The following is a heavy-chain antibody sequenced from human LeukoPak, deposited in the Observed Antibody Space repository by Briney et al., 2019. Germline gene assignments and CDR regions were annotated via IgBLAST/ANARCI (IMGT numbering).Heavy chain of an antibody. CDR3: AGGAGWTSDI. CDR1: GFSLSGYW. V-gene: IGHV3-7*01. CDR2: IKQDGSEK. Sequence: GGSLRLSCAAYGFSLSGYWMSWVRQAPGKGLEWLANIKQDGSEKYYVDSVKGRFTISRDNAQNLVYLQLNSLRADDTAVYYCAGGAGWTSDIWGQGTLVIVSS. D-gene: IGHD6-19*01. J-gene: IGHJ3*02.